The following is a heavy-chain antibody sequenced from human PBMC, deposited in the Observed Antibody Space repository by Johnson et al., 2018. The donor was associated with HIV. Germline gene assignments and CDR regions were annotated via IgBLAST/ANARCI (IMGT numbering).Heavy chain of an antibody. V-gene: IGHV3-30*04. CDR1: GFTFSSSS. J-gene: IGHJ3*02. CDR2: ISYDGSNK. D-gene: IGHD3-22*01. Sequence: QVQLVESGGGVVQPGRSPRLSCAASGFTFSSSSMHWVRQAPGKGLEWVTVISYDGSNKYYADSVKGRFTISRDNSKNTLYLQMNSLRAEDTAVYYCAREGYDSSGYSDAFDIWGQGTMVTVSS. CDR3: AREGYDSSGYSDAFDI.